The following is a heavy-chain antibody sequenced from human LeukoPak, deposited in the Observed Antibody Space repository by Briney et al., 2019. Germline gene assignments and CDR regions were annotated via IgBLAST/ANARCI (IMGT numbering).Heavy chain of an antibody. CDR1: GASISSSTYY. V-gene: IGHV4-39*01. J-gene: IGHJ6*03. Sequence: KSSETLSLTCTVSGASISSSTYYWAWIRQSPGKGLEWIGAIYYSGNTYYNPSLQSRVTISVDTSKNQFSLKVNSVTAADTAIYYCARLGHCSTTSCHELRYYYYYYMDVWGKGTTVTVSS. D-gene: IGHD2-2*01. CDR3: ARLGHCSTTSCHELRYYYYYYMDV. CDR2: IYYSGNT.